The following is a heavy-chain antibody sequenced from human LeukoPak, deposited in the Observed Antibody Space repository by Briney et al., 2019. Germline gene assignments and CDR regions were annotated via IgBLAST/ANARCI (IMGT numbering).Heavy chain of an antibody. CDR1: GFTFSNYA. CDR3: ATAGSTGEDNWFDP. Sequence: PGGSLRLSCAASGFTFSNYAMSWVRQAPGKGLEWVAVISYDGSNKYYADSVKGRFTISRDNSKNTLYLQMNSLRAEDTAVYYCATAGSTGEDNWFDPWGQGTLVTVSS. D-gene: IGHD2-2*01. CDR2: ISYDGSNK. V-gene: IGHV3-30*03. J-gene: IGHJ5*02.